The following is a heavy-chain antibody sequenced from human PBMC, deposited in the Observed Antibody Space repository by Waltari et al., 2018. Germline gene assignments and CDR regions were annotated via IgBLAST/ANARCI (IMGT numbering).Heavy chain of an antibody. V-gene: IGHV7-4-1*02. CDR1: GYSFTNYA. CDR2: NTTNNANQ. D-gene: IGHD2-2*01. J-gene: IGHJ5*02. CDR3: AREVVPAAKIVVNWFDP. Sequence: QVQLVQSGSEWKKPGASVKVSCKAYGYSFTNYAINWVRQAPGQGLELMGWNTTNNANQTYTQGCTRRFVFSLDTSVSTAYLQINDLKAEDTAIYYCAREVVPAAKIVVNWFDPWGQGTQVTVSS.